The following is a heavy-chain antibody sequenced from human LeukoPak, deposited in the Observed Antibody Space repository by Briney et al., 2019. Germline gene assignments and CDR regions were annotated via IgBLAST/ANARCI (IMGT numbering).Heavy chain of an antibody. J-gene: IGHJ4*02. CDR2: INHSGST. Sequence: SETLSLTCAVYGGSFSGYYWSWIRQPPGKGLEWIGEINHSGSTNYNPSLKSRVTISVDKSKNQFSLKLSSVTAADTAVYYCARVGRYDDLDYWGQGTLVTVSS. D-gene: IGHD1-26*01. CDR1: GGSFSGYY. V-gene: IGHV4-34*01. CDR3: ARVGRYDDLDY.